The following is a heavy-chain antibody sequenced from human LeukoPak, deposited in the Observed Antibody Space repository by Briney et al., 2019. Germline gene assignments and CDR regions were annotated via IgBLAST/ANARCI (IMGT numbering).Heavy chain of an antibody. CDR1: GFTFSSYA. J-gene: IGHJ4*02. Sequence: GGSLRLSCAASGFTFSSYAMSWVRQAPGKGLEWVSAISGSGGSTYYADSVKGRFTISRDNSKNTLYLQMNSLSAEEIPVYCRAKALISVAGTSNYFDIWGQRTMVTVPS. CDR2: ISGSGGST. V-gene: IGHV3-23*01. D-gene: IGHD6-19*01. CDR3: AKALISVAGTSNYFDI.